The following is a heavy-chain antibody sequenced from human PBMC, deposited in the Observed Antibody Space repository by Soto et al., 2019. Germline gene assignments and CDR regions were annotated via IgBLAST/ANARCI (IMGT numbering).Heavy chain of an antibody. D-gene: IGHD1-1*01. V-gene: IGHV4-31*03. J-gene: IGHJ4*02. CDR2: IYHTGST. CDR1: CGSISTVGHY. Sequence: ASETLSLTCSVSCGSISTVGHYWTWIRQPPGKGLEWIGSIYHTGSTYYSKSLRSRLTMSVGTSKSQFSLRLSSVTAADTAVYYCARATGTLRSRNCDYWGQGSLVTAPQ. CDR3: ARATGTLRSRNCDY.